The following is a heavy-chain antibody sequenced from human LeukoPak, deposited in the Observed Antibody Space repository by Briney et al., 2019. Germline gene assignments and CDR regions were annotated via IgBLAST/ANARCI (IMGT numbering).Heavy chain of an antibody. J-gene: IGHJ6*03. D-gene: IGHD2-15*01. Sequence: SETLSLTCAVYGGSFSGYYWSCIRQPPGKGLEWIGEINHSGSTNYNPSLKSRVTISVDTSKNQFSLKLSSVTAADTAVYYCARGFVHCSGGSCYAGRSYYYYMDVWGKGTTVTVSS. CDR1: GGSFSGYY. CDR2: INHSGST. V-gene: IGHV4-34*01. CDR3: ARGFVHCSGGSCYAGRSYYYYMDV.